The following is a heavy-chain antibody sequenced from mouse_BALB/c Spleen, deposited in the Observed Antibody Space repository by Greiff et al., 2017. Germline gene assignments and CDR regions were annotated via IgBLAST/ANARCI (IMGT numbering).Heavy chain of an antibody. CDR2: INSNGGST. CDR1: GFTFSSYY. D-gene: IGHD2-1*01. CDR3: ARQGNYPPFYAMDY. V-gene: IGHV5-6-2*01. Sequence: EVQLVESGGGLVKLGGSLKLSCAASGFTFSSYYMSWVRQTPEKRLELVAAINSNGGSTYYPDTVKGRFTISRDNAKNTLYLQMSSLKSEDTALYYSARQGNYPPFYAMDYWGQGTSVTVSS. J-gene: IGHJ4*01.